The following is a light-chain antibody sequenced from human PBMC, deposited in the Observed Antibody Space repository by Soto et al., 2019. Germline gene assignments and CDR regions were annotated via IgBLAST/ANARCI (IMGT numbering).Light chain of an antibody. Sequence: QSALTQPASVSGSPGQSITISCTGTRSDVGGYNYVSWYQQHPGKAPKLMVYDVSNRPSGVSNRFSGSKSGNTAALTISGLQAEDAADYYCSSYTSSSTLVFGTGTKLTVL. CDR1: RSDVGGYNY. J-gene: IGLJ1*01. V-gene: IGLV2-14*01. CDR3: SSYTSSSTLV. CDR2: DVS.